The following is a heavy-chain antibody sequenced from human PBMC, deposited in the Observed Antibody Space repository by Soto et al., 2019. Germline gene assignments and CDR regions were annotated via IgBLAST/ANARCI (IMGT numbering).Heavy chain of an antibody. J-gene: IGHJ4*02. Sequence: GGSLRLSCAASGFTFSSYAMSWVRQAPGKGLEWVSAISGSGGSTYYADSVKGRFTISRDNSKNTLYLQMNSLRAEDTAVYYCAKVSHIVLIRVRSYFDYWGQGTLVTVSS. CDR2: ISGSGGST. D-gene: IGHD2-8*01. V-gene: IGHV3-23*01. CDR1: GFTFSSYA. CDR3: AKVSHIVLIRVRSYFDY.